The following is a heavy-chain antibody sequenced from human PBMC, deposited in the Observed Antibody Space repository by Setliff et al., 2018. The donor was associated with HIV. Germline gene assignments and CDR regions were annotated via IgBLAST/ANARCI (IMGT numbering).Heavy chain of an antibody. V-gene: IGHV3-23*01. D-gene: IGHD3-22*01. CDR1: GFTFNKYV. Sequence: LRLSCAASGFTFNKYVMSWVRQAPGKGLEWVSAMSDTGGTAYYADSVKGRFTISRANSKNTLYLQMNSLRPEDTAVYFCARVRLYNSALDYWGQGTLVTVSS. CDR3: ARVRLYNSALDY. CDR2: MSDTGGTA. J-gene: IGHJ4*02.